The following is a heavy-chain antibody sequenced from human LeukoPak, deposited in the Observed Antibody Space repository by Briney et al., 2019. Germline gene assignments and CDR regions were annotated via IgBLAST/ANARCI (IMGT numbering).Heavy chain of an antibody. CDR3: ARGCLDYDILTGYYTRHFDY. J-gene: IGHJ4*02. D-gene: IGHD3-9*01. CDR1: GGSFSGYY. Sequence: SETLSLTCAVYGGSFSGYYWSWIRQPPGKGLEWIGEINHSGSTNYNPSLKSRVTISVDTSKNQFSLKLSSVTAADTAVCYCARGCLDYDILTGYYTRHFDYWGQGTLVTVSS. CDR2: INHSGST. V-gene: IGHV4-34*01.